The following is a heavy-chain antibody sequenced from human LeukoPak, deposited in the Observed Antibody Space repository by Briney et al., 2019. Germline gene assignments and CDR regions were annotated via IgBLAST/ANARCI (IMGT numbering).Heavy chain of an antibody. Sequence: SETLSLTCTVPGGSISSGDYYWSWIRQPPGKGLEWIGYIYYSGSTYYNPSLKSRVTISVDTSKNQFSLKLSSVTAADTAVYYCARDGWDSSGYFFDYWGQGTLVTVSS. CDR2: IYYSGST. CDR1: GGSISSGDYY. CDR3: ARDGWDSSGYFFDY. V-gene: IGHV4-30-4*01. J-gene: IGHJ4*02. D-gene: IGHD3-22*01.